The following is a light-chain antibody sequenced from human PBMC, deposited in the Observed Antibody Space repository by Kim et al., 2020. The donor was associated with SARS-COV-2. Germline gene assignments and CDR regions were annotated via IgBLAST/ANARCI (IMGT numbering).Light chain of an antibody. CDR1: TSNIGYNY. CDR2: DDN. CDR3: GTWDAGLNIVI. V-gene: IGLV1-51*01. J-gene: IGLJ2*01. Sequence: GQNVTISCSGSTSNIGYNYVSWYQNLPGTAPTLLIYDDNKRPSGIPDRFSGSKSGTSATLDISGLQTGDEATYDCGTWDAGLNIVIFGGGTKLTVL.